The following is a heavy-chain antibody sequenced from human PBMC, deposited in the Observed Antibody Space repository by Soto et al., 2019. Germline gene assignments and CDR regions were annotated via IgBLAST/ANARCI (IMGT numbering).Heavy chain of an antibody. CDR3: ARGPYSSGWYGSYYYGMDV. J-gene: IGHJ6*02. D-gene: IGHD6-19*01. CDR2: INAGNGNT. Sequence: QVQLVQSGAEVKKPGASVKVSCKASGYTFTSYAMHWVRQAPGQRLEWMGWINAGNGNTKYSQKFQGRVTITSDTSASTAYMELSSLRSEDPAVYYCARGPYSSGWYGSYYYGMDVWGQGTTVTVSS. CDR1: GYTFTSYA. V-gene: IGHV1-3*01.